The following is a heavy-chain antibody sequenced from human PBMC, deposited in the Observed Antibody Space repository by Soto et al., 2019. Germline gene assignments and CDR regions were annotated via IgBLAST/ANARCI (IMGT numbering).Heavy chain of an antibody. CDR1: GASISSTSSHDW. Sequence: QVQLQESGPGLVKPSGTLSLTCTVSGASISSTSSHDWWSWVRQPPGKGLEWIGEIYHSGSTNYNPSLKSRGTMSIDKSKNQFYLKLSSVTAADSAVYYCAKMVGATLVDYWGQGSLVTVSS. CDR2: IYHSGST. V-gene: IGHV4-4*02. CDR3: AKMVGATLVDY. J-gene: IGHJ4*02. D-gene: IGHD1-26*01.